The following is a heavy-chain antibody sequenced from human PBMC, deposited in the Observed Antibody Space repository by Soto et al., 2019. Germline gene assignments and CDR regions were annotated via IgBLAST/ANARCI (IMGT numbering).Heavy chain of an antibody. CDR2: IYYSGST. V-gene: IGHV4-59*01. Sequence: SETLSLTCTVSGGSISSYYWSWIRQPPGKGLEWIGYIYYSGSTNYNPSLKSRVTISVDTSKNQFSLKLSSVTAADTAVYYCARDFSSRYCSSTSCYIDIYGMDVWGKGTTVTV. CDR3: ARDFSSRYCSSTSCYIDIYGMDV. J-gene: IGHJ6*04. CDR1: GGSISSYY. D-gene: IGHD2-2*02.